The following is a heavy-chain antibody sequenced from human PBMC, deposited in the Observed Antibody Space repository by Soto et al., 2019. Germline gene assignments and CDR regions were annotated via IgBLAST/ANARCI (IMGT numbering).Heavy chain of an antibody. J-gene: IGHJ5*02. CDR1: GYPFSDNQ. CDR2: INPKSDDT. Sequence: QVQLVQSGSEVKKPGASVKVSCEASGYPFSDNQIHWLRRAPGQGLEWMGRINPKSDDTNYAQKFQGRVTMTRDTSIDTAYLELTGLTSDDTATYYCARKHSLDYIRWGLDPWGQGTLVTVSS. CDR3: ARKHSLDYIRWGLDP. V-gene: IGHV1-2*02. D-gene: IGHD4-4*01.